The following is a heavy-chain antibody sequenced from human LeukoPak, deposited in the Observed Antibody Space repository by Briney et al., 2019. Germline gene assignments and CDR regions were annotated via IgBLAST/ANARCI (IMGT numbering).Heavy chain of an antibody. CDR3: ARREYDFWSGYYSDYYGMDV. V-gene: IGHV5-51*01. Sequence: GESLKTSCKGSGYSFTSYWIGWVRQMPGKGLEWMGIIYPGDSDTRYSPSFQGQVTISADKSISTAYLQWSSLKASDTAMYYCARREYDFWSGYYSDYYGMDVWGQGTTVTVSS. CDR1: GYSFTSYW. J-gene: IGHJ6*02. D-gene: IGHD3-3*01. CDR2: IYPGDSDT.